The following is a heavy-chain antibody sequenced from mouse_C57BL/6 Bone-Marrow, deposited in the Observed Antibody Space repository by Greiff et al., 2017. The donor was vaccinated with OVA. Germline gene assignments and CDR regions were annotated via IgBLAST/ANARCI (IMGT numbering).Heavy chain of an antibody. D-gene: IGHD3-2*02. CDR2: IYPRSGNT. Sequence: QVQLQQSGAELVRPGASVKLSCKASGYTFTSYGISWVKQRTGQGLEWIGEIYPRSGNTYYNEKFKGKATLTADKSSSTAYMELRSLTSEDSAVYFSARRQLRLTFAYWGQGTLVTVSA. CDR3: ARRQLRLTFAY. J-gene: IGHJ3*01. CDR1: GYTFTSYG. V-gene: IGHV1-81*01.